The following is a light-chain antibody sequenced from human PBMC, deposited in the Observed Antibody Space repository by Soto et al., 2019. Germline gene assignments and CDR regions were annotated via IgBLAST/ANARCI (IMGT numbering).Light chain of an antibody. CDR2: EVS. V-gene: IGLV2-18*01. Sequence: QSALTQPPSVSGSPGQSVTISCTGDLGSYKRVSWYQQPPGTAPKLMIYEVSNRPSGVPDRFSGSRSGNTASLTISGLQAEDEAVYYCSLYTSSSTFVFGTGTKVTVL. J-gene: IGLJ1*01. CDR3: SLYTSSSTFV. CDR1: DLGSYKR.